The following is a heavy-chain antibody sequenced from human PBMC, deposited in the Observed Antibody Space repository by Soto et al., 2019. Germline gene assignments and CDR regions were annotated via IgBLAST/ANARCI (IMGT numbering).Heavy chain of an antibody. CDR1: GESISSSSYY. J-gene: IGHJ4*02. CDR2: IYYSGRA. Sequence: ETLSLTCTVSGESISSSSYYWDWIRQPPGKGLEWIGSIYYSGRAYYNPSLKSRVTISGDTSKNQFSLKLSSVTAADTAVYYCARRMERLIFDYWGQGTQVTVSS. D-gene: IGHD1-1*01. CDR3: ARRMERLIFDY. V-gene: IGHV4-39*01.